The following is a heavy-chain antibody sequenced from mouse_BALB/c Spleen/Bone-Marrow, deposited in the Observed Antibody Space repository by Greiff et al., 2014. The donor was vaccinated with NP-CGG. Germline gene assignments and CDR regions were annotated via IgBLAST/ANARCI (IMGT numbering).Heavy chain of an antibody. CDR2: VWRGGST. D-gene: IGHD2-1*01. CDR1: GFSLTSYG. V-gene: IGHV2-5-1*01. J-gene: IGHJ3*01. CDR3: ATYGNLFAY. Sequence: VQLQQSGPSLVQPSQSLSITYTVSGFSLTSYGVHWVRQSPGKGLEWLGVVWRGGSTDYNAAFMSRLSITKDNPKSQVFFEMNSLQADDTAIYYCATYGNLFAYWGQGTLVTVSA.